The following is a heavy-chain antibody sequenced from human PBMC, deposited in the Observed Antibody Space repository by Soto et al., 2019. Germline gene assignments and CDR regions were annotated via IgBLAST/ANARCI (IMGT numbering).Heavy chain of an antibody. CDR3: ARNLMDYYFLTGYYMRYQFYY. V-gene: IGHV1-69*13. Sequence: SVKVSCKASGGTFSSYAISWVRHAPGQGLEWMGGIIPIFGTANYAQKFQGRVTITADESTSTAYMELSSLRSEDTAVYYCARNLMDYYFLTGYYMRYQFYYWGQGSLVPVSS. D-gene: IGHD3-9*01. CDR1: GGTFSSYA. CDR2: IIPIFGTA. J-gene: IGHJ4*02.